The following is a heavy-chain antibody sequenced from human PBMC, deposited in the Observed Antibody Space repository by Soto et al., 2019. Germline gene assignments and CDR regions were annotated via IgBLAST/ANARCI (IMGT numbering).Heavy chain of an antibody. J-gene: IGHJ4*02. CDR1: GATFSTSS. Sequence: QVQLEQSGAEVKKPGSSVKVSCKVSGATFSTSSISWVRQAPGQGLEWMGAIIPIFGTTNYAQEFQGRLTITADESTRTAYMELTTLGAQDTALYFCARDNLEDIDLRGYCFASWGQGTLVTVSS. V-gene: IGHV1-69*01. D-gene: IGHD3-3*01. CDR3: ARDNLEDIDLRGYCFAS. CDR2: IIPIFGTT.